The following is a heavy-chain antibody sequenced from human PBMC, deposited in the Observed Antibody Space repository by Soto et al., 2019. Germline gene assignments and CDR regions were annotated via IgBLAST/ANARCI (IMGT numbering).Heavy chain of an antibody. CDR3: ARDGVESTAYFGYFEY. J-gene: IGHJ4*02. D-gene: IGHD3-3*01. CDR2: IRFDGSNI. CDR1: AVTFTGYG. Sequence: GGSLRLSCAASAVTFTGYGMHWVRQAPGKGLEWVAVIRFDGSNIYYADSVKGRFTISRDNARNMLYLQMNSLRAEDTAVYYCARDGVESTAYFGYFEYWGLGTLVTVS. V-gene: IGHV3-33*01.